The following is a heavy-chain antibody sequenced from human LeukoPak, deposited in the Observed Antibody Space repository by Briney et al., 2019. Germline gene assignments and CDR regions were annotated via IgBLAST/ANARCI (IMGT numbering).Heavy chain of an antibody. J-gene: IGHJ4*02. V-gene: IGHV1-69*04. CDR2: IIPILGIA. Sequence: ASVKVSCKASGGTFSRYAISWVRQAPGQGLEWMGRIIPILGIANYAQKFQGRVTITADKSTSTAYMELSSLRSEDKAVYYCARRGDYSDYWGQGTLVTVSS. CDR3: ARRGDYSDY. CDR1: GGTFSRYA.